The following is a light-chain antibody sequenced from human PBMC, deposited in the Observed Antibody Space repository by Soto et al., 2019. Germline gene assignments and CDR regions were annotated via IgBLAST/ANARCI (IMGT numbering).Light chain of an antibody. CDR1: SGDVGGYNY. Sequence: QSALTQPPSASGSPGQSVTISCTATSGDVGGYNYVSWYQQHPGKAPKLMIYEVSKRPSGVPDRFSGSKSGNTASLTVSELQAEDEADYYCSSYAGSNNYVFGTGTKVTVL. CDR2: EVS. V-gene: IGLV2-8*01. CDR3: SSYAGSNNYV. J-gene: IGLJ1*01.